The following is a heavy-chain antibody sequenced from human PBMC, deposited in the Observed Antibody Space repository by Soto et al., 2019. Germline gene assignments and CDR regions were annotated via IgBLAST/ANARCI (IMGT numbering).Heavy chain of an antibody. J-gene: IGHJ4*02. CDR1: GGSISSSSYY. CDR3: ARQLRANNRFDY. CDR2: IYYSGST. Sequence: SETLSLTCTVSGGSISSSSYYWGWIRQPPGKGLEWIGSIYYSGSTYYNPSLKSRVTISVDTSKNQFSLKLSSVTAADTAVYYCARQLRANNRFDYWGQGTLVTVSS. V-gene: IGHV4-39*01. D-gene: IGHD1-20*01.